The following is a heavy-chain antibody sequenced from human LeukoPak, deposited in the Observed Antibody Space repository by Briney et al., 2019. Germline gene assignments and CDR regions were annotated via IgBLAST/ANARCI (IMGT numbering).Heavy chain of an antibody. CDR2: IYYSGST. Sequence: SETLSLTCTVSGGSISSYYWSWIRQPPGKGLEWIGYIYYSGSTNYSPSLKSRVTISVDTSKNQFSLKLSSVTAADTAVYYCACSEHYYYGMDVWGQGTTVTVSS. D-gene: IGHD2-15*01. J-gene: IGHJ6*02. V-gene: IGHV4-59*01. CDR3: ACSEHYYYGMDV. CDR1: GGSISSYY.